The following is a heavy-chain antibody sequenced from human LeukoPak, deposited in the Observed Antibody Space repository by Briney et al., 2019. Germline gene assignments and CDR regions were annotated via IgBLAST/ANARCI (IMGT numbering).Heavy chain of an antibody. J-gene: IGHJ4*02. D-gene: IGHD3-22*01. CDR1: GFTFSTYG. CDR2: IRYDGRNK. V-gene: IGHV3-30*02. CDR3: SITMIVVPSHHKYYFDY. Sequence: GGSLRLSCAASGFTFSTYGMHWVRQAPGKGLEWVAFIRYDGRNKYYADSVKGRFTISRDNSKNTLYLQMNSLRAEDTAVYYCSITMIVVPSHHKYYFDYWGQGTLVTVSS.